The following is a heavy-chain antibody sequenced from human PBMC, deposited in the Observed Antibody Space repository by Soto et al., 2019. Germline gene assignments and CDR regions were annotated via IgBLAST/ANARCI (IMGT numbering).Heavy chain of an antibody. CDR3: VIVVVLDAFDN. CDR2: INAANGNT. D-gene: IGHD3-3*01. CDR1: GYTFSTYA. Sequence: ASVKVSCKASGYTFSTYATHWVRQAPGQRLEWMGWINAANGNTKYSQKFQGRVTITRDTSASTAYMELSSLRSEDTAVYYCVIVVVLDAFDNWGQGTLVTVSS. V-gene: IGHV1-3*01. J-gene: IGHJ4*01.